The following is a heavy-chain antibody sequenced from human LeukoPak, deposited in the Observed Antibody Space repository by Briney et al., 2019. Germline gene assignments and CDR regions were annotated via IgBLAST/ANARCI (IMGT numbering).Heavy chain of an antibody. V-gene: IGHV3-20*04. D-gene: IGHD6-6*01. Sequence: GESLRLSCATSGFTFDNYGLTWVRQAPGKGLEWISGINWNGDTTIYADSVKGRFTISRDNAKNSLYLQMNSLRAEDTAHYYCSRRTSSGSGFDYWGQGTLVTVSS. CDR2: INWNGDTT. CDR1: GFTFDNYG. CDR3: SRRTSSGSGFDY. J-gene: IGHJ4*02.